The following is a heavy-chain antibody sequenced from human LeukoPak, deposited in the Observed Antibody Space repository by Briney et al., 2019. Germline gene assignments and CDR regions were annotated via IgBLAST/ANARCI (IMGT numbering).Heavy chain of an antibody. J-gene: IGHJ4*02. CDR3: ARGGRYYYDSSGYLPFDY. CDR2: INHSGST. V-gene: IGHV4-34*01. Sequence: SETLSLTCSVYGGSFSGYYWSWIRQPPGKGLEWIGEINHSGSTNYNPSLKSRVTISVDTSKNQFSLKLSSATAADTAVYYCARGGRYYYDSSGYLPFDYWGQGTLVTVSS. CDR1: GGSFSGYY. D-gene: IGHD3-22*01.